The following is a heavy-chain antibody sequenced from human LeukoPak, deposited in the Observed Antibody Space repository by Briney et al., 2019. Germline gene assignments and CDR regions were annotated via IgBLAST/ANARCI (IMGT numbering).Heavy chain of an antibody. D-gene: IGHD5-18*01. CDR1: GFTFVSYA. CDR2: INGGGDTT. CDR3: AKALDSYGYMRFDN. Sequence: GGSLRLSFAASGFTFVSYAMTWVRQAPGKGLEWVSAINGGGDTTYYADSVKGRFTVSRDKSTNTLFLQMSSLRAEDSAMYYCAKALDSYGYMRFDNCGQGTLVTVSS. J-gene: IGHJ4*02. V-gene: IGHV3-23*01.